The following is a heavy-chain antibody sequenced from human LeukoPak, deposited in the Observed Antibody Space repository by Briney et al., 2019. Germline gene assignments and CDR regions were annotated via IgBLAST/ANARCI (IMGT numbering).Heavy chain of an antibody. CDR1: GYNFSNNW. CDR3: VRTIPPYYFDH. Sequence: GESLKISCKGSGYNFSNNWIGWVRQMSRKGLEWMGIVYPGDSDTRYGPSFQGQVTISADKSIGAAYLQWSSLKASDTAVYFCVRTIPPYYFDHWGQGTLVTVSS. V-gene: IGHV5-51*01. CDR2: VYPGDSDT. D-gene: IGHD2-21*01. J-gene: IGHJ4*02.